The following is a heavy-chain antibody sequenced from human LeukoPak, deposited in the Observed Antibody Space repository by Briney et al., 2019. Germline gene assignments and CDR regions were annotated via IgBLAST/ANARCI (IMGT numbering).Heavy chain of an antibody. CDR3: ARLEVATIRGSFDL. V-gene: IGHV5-51*01. D-gene: IGHD5-24*01. CDR2: IYPGDSDT. CDR1: EYSFTRYW. J-gene: IGHJ2*01. Sequence: PGESLKIPCKDSEYSFTRYWIAWVRQMPGKGLEWMGIIYPGDSDTRYSSSFQGQLTISDDKSIRTAYLQWSRLQASETAMYYCARLEVATIRGSFDLWGRGTLVTVSS.